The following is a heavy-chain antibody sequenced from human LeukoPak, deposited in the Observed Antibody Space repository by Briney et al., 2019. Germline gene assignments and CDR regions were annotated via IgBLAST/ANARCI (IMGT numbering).Heavy chain of an antibody. CDR1: GYSFTNYW. CDR3: ARLRPQDAFDI. J-gene: IGHJ3*02. Sequence: GESLKISCKGSGYSFTNYWIGWVRQMPGKGLEWMGIIYPGDSGTKYSPSFQGQVTISADKSLSTAYLQWSSLKASDTAMYYCARLRPQDAFDIWGQGTLVTVSS. V-gene: IGHV5-51*01. CDR2: IYPGDSGT.